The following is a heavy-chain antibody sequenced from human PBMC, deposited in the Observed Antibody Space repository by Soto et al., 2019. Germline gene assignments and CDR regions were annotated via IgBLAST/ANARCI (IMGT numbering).Heavy chain of an antibody. V-gene: IGHV1-18*01. Sequence: ASVKVSCKASGYTFYSYGFGWARQAPGQGLEWMGWVSAYNGDTNYPQKFQARVTMTTDTSTSTAYLDLRSLRSDDTAVYYCARSSGTYPPSRYYYGLDVWGQGTTVTVSS. D-gene: IGHD1-26*01. CDR2: VSAYNGDT. J-gene: IGHJ6*02. CDR3: ARSSGTYPPSRYYYGLDV. CDR1: GYTFYSYG.